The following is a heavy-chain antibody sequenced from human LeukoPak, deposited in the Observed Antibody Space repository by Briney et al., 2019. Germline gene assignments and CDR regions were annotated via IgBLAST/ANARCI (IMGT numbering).Heavy chain of an antibody. CDR3: ARVAELLYREFDY. J-gene: IGHJ4*02. Sequence: PGGSLRLSCAASGFTFSSYWMSWVRQAPGKGLEWVANIRQDGSEKYYVDSVKGRFTISRDNSKNTLYLQMNSLRAEDTAVYYCARVAELLYREFDYWGQGTLVTVSS. CDR1: GFTFSSYW. D-gene: IGHD1-26*01. CDR2: IRQDGSEK. V-gene: IGHV3-7*01.